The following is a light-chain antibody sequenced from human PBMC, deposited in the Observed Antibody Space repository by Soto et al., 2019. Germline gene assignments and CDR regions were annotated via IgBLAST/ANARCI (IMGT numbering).Light chain of an antibody. V-gene: IGKV1-27*01. CDR2: AAS. CDR1: QGISNS. Sequence: DIQMTQSPSSLSASIGDRVTISCRASQGISNSLAWYQQKAGEVPKLLIYAASTSHSGVPSRFPGRGSGTDFTLTISSLQPEDVATYYCQNYKSAPRTFGQGTKVEIK. CDR3: QNYKSAPRT. J-gene: IGKJ1*01.